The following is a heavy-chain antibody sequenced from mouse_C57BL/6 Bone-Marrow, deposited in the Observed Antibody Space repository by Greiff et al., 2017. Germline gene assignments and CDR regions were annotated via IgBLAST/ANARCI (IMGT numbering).Heavy chain of an antibody. V-gene: IGHV14-4*01. Sequence: EVKLVESGAELVRPGASVKLSCTASGFNIKDDYMHWVKQRPEQGLEWIGWIDPENGDTEYASKFQGKATITADTSSNTAYLQLSSLTSEDTAVYYCTYSNLYYYAMDYWGQGTSVTVSS. D-gene: IGHD2-5*01. J-gene: IGHJ4*01. CDR2: IDPENGDT. CDR3: TYSNLYYYAMDY. CDR1: GFNIKDDY.